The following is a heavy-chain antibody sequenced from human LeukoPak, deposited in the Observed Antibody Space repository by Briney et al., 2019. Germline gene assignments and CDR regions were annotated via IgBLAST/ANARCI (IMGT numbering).Heavy chain of an antibody. CDR3: ARQEDTMIVVVIPGYFDY. D-gene: IGHD3-22*01. CDR1: GGSISSSSYY. V-gene: IGHV4-39*07. CDR2: IYYSGST. J-gene: IGHJ4*02. Sequence: SETLSLTCTVSGGSISSSSYYWGWIRQPPGKGLEWIGSIYYSGSTYYNPSLKSRVTISVDTSKNQFSLKLSSVTAADTAVYYCARQEDTMIVVVIPGYFDYWGREPWSPSPQ.